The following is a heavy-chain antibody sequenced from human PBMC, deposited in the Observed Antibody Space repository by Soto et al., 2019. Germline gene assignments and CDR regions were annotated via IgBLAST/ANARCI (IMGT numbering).Heavy chain of an antibody. CDR3: ARRATVPHYYCYCMDV. V-gene: IGHV4-31*03. Sequence: SETLSLTCTVSGGSISSGGYYWSWIRQHPGKGLEWIGYIYYSGSTYYNPSLKSRVTISVDTSKNQFSLKLSSVTAADTAVYYCARRATVPHYYCYCMDVWGKGTTVTVSS. CDR1: GGSISSGGYY. CDR2: IYYSGST. J-gene: IGHJ6*03. D-gene: IGHD4-17*01.